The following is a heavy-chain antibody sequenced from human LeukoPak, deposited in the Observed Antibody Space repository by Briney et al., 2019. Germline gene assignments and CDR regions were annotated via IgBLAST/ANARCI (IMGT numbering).Heavy chain of an antibody. Sequence: ASVKVSCKASGYTFTGYYMHWVRQAPGHGLEWMGWINPNSGGTNYAQKFQGWVTMTRDTSISTAYMELSRLRSDDTAVYYCARDSERDTAMVPLDYWGQGTLVTVSS. V-gene: IGHV1-2*04. J-gene: IGHJ4*02. CDR3: ARDSERDTAMVPLDY. CDR1: GYTFTGYY. D-gene: IGHD5-18*01. CDR2: INPNSGGT.